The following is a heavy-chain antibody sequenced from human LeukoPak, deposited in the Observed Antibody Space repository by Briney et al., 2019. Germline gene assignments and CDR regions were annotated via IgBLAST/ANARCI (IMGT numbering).Heavy chain of an antibody. CDR3: AREFGKNYDFRSGYYNWFDP. J-gene: IGHJ5*02. CDR2: IIPIFGTA. CDR1: GGTFSSYA. V-gene: IGHV1-69*05. D-gene: IGHD3-3*01. Sequence: SVKVSCKASGGTFSSYAISWVRQAPGQGLEWMGGIIPIFGTANYAQKFQGRVTITTDESTSTAYMELSSLGSEDTAVYYCAREFGKNYDFRSGYYNWFDPWGQGTLVTVSS.